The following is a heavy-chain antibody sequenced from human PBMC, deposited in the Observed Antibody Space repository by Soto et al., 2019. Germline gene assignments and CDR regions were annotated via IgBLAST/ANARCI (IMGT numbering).Heavy chain of an antibody. Sequence: QVQLVQSGAEVKKPGSSVKVSCKASGGTFSSYAISWVRQAPGQGLEWMGGIIPIFGTANYAQKFQGRVTITADESTSTAYMELSSLRSEDTAVYYCARGGGGDFWSGYSHYFDYWGQGTLVTVSS. CDR1: GGTFSSYA. V-gene: IGHV1-69*01. CDR3: ARGGGGDFWSGYSHYFDY. CDR2: IIPIFGTA. D-gene: IGHD3-3*01. J-gene: IGHJ4*02.